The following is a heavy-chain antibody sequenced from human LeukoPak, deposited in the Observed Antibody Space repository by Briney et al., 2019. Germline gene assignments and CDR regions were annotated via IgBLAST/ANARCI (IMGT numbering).Heavy chain of an antibody. CDR1: GGSISSSSYY. Sequence: SETLSLTCTVSGGSISSSSYYWGWIRQPPGKGLEWIGSIYYSGSTYYNPSLKSRVTISVDTSKNQFSLKLSSVTAADTAVYYCAREGHYGSGSSDYWGQGTLVTVSS. D-gene: IGHD3-10*01. J-gene: IGHJ4*02. CDR3: AREGHYGSGSSDY. V-gene: IGHV4-39*07. CDR2: IYYSGST.